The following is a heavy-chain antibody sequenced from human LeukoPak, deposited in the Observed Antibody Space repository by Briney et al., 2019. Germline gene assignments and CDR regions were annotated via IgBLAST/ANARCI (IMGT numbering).Heavy chain of an antibody. V-gene: IGHV4-59*08. CDR3: ARHLYDYYFDY. CDR1: GGSINNYY. D-gene: IGHD3-3*01. CDR2: VYYSGIT. Sequence: PSETLSLTCTVSGGSINNYYWSWIRQPPGKGLEWVGYVYYSGITNSNAFLKSRVTISVDTSKNQFSLKLTSVTAADTAVYFCARHLYDYYFDYWGQGTLVTVSS. J-gene: IGHJ4*02.